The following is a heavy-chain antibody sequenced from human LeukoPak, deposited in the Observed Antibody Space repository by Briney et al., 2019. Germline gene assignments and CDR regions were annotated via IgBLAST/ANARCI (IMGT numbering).Heavy chain of an antibody. CDR3: AARGHCSSTSCYMEGYFDY. Sequence: SVTVSCKASGDTFTNYAFSWVRQAPGQGLEWMGRTMPILSIVNYAQKFKGRVTVFADISTGTAYMELSSLRSEDTAVYYCAARGHCSSTSCYMEGYFDYWGQGSLVTVSS. D-gene: IGHD2-2*02. V-gene: IGHV1-69*04. CDR1: GDTFTNYA. J-gene: IGHJ4*02. CDR2: TMPILSIV.